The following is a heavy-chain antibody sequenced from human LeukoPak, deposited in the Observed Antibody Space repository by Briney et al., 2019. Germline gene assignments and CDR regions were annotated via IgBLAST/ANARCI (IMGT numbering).Heavy chain of an antibody. CDR1: GFTVSSNY. J-gene: IGHJ4*02. CDR3: ARLRSKYYFDY. CDR2: IYSGGST. Sequence: GGSLRLSCAASGFTVSSNYMSWVRQAPGKGLEWVSVIYSGGSTYYADSVKGRFTISRDNSKNTLYLQMNSLRAEDTAVYYCARLRSKYYFDYWGQGTLVTVSS. V-gene: IGHV3-66*01. D-gene: IGHD5-12*01.